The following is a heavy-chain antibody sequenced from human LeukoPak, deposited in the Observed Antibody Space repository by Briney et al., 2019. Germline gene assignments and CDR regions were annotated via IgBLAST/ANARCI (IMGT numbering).Heavy chain of an antibody. V-gene: IGHV3-21*04. CDR2: ISYSSTYI. Sequence: PGGSLRLSCAVSGFTFNSFSMNWVRQAPGKGLEWFSSISYSSTYIYYADSAKCRFTISSHNSKNTLYLQRNSLRAEETAVYYCAKSDCGGDCHLLDYWGQGTLVTVSS. D-gene: IGHD2-21*02. CDR1: GFTFNSFS. CDR3: AKSDCGGDCHLLDY. J-gene: IGHJ4*02.